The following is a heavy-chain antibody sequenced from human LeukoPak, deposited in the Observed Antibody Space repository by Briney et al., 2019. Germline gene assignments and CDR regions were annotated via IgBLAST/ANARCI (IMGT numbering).Heavy chain of an antibody. CDR2: ISYSGST. CDR1: GGSISSYY. Sequence: SETLSLTCTVSGGSISSYYWSWIRQPPGKGLEWIGYISYSGSTNYNPSLKSRVTISVDTSKNQFSLKLSSVTAADTAVYYCARSLTIFGVVITSADAFDIWGQGTMVTVSS. CDR3: ARSLTIFGVVITSADAFDI. J-gene: IGHJ3*02. V-gene: IGHV4-59*01. D-gene: IGHD3-3*01.